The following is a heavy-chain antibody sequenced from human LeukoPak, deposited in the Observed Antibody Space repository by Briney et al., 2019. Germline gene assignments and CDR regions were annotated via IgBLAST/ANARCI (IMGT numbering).Heavy chain of an antibody. CDR2: ISYDGSNK. V-gene: IGHV3-30-3*01. CDR3: ARDRVGGPYYYYGMDV. Sequence: GRSLRLSCAASGFTFSSYAMHWVRQAPGKGLEWVAVISYDGSNKYYADSVKGRFTISRDNSKNTLYLQMNSLRAEDTAVYYCARDRVGGPYYYYGMDVWGQGTTVTVSS. J-gene: IGHJ6*02. D-gene: IGHD3-10*01. CDR1: GFTFSSYA.